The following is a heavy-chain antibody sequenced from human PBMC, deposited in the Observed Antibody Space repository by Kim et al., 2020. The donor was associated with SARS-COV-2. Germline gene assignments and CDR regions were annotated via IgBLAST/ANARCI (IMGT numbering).Heavy chain of an antibody. J-gene: IGHJ4*02. CDR2: ISYDGRST. CDR3: ARAPLRLNILTGYYNY. D-gene: IGHD3-9*01. V-gene: IGHV3-30*04. CDR1: GFTFSSYA. Sequence: GGSLRLSCAASGFTFSSYAMHWVRQAPGKGLEWVSVISYDGRSTYYADSVKGRFTISRDNSRNTLYLQINSLRDEDTAVYYCARAPLRLNILTGYYNYWGQGTLVTVSS.